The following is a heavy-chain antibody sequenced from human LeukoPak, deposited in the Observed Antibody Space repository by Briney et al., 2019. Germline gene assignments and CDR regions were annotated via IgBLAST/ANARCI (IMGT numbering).Heavy chain of an antibody. J-gene: IGHJ4*02. Sequence: PSETLSLTCTVSGGPISSRNYYWGWIRQPPGKGLEWVGSIYYSGSTYYNPSLKSRVTISVDTSKNQFSLKLSSVTAADTAVYHCARLVYDSRGYYFDYWGQGTLVTVSS. CDR1: GGPISSRNYY. CDR2: IYYSGST. CDR3: ARLVYDSRGYYFDY. V-gene: IGHV4-39*01. D-gene: IGHD3-22*01.